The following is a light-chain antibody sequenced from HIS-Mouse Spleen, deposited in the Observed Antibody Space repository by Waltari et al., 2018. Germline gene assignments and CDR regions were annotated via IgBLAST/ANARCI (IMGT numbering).Light chain of an antibody. CDR3: QQYYSTPLT. V-gene: IGKV4-1*01. J-gene: IGKJ4*01. Sequence: DIVMTQSPDSLAVSLGERAHINCKSSQSVLYSSNNKNYLAWYQQKPGPPPKLLIDWASTRESGVPDRFSGSGSGTDFTLTISSLQAEDVAVYYCQQYYSTPLTFGGGTKVEIK. CDR1: QSVLYSSNNKNY. CDR2: WAS.